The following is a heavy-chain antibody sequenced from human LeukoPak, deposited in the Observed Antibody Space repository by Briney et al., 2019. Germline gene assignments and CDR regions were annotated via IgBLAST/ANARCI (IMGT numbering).Heavy chain of an antibody. CDR3: ARLIAAAGSRVFDY. V-gene: IGHV1-2*02. CDR2: INPNSGGT. D-gene: IGHD6-13*01. J-gene: IGHJ4*02. Sequence: ASVKVSCKASGYTFTGYYMHWVRQAPGQGLEWMGWINPNSGGTNYAQKFQGRVTMTRDTSISTAYMELSRLISDDTAVYYCARLIAAAGSRVFDYWGQGTLVTVSS. CDR1: GYTFTGYY.